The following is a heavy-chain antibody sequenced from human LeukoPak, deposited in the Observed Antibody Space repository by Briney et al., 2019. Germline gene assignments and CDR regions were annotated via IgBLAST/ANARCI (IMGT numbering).Heavy chain of an antibody. Sequence: ASVKVSCKASGYTFTGYYMHWVRQAPGQGLEWMGWINPNSGGTNYAQKFQGRVTMTRDTSISTAYMELSRLRPDDTAVYYCAMGTSGYDSHYFDYWGQGTLVTVSS. J-gene: IGHJ4*02. CDR1: GYTFTGYY. CDR2: INPNSGGT. V-gene: IGHV1-2*02. D-gene: IGHD5-12*01. CDR3: AMGTSGYDSHYFDY.